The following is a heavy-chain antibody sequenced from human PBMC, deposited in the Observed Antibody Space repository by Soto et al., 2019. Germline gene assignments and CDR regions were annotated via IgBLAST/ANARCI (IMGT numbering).Heavy chain of an antibody. D-gene: IGHD3-9*01. CDR1: GYTFTSYD. J-gene: IGHJ4*02. CDR3: AKDPDILTGYSPPGY. V-gene: IGHV1-8*01. Sequence: ASVKVSCKASGYTFTSYDINWVRQATGQGLEWMGWMNPNSGNTGYAQKFQGRVTMTRNTSISTAYMELNSLRAEDTAVYYCAKDPDILTGYSPPGYWGQGTLVTVSS. CDR2: MNPNSGNT.